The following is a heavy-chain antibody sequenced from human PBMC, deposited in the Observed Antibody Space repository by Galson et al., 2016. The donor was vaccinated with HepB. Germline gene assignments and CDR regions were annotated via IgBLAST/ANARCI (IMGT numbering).Heavy chain of an antibody. J-gene: IGHJ4*02. Sequence: SLRLSCAASGFTFSNYKMNWVRQAPGKGLEWVSSITSSSSYINYADSVKGRFTISRGNAKNSLYLQMNSLRAEDTAVYYCARGGYTGRELDYWGQGTLVTVSP. V-gene: IGHV3-21*01. CDR3: ARGGYTGRELDY. CDR2: ITSSSSYI. CDR1: GFTFSNYK. D-gene: IGHD2-2*02.